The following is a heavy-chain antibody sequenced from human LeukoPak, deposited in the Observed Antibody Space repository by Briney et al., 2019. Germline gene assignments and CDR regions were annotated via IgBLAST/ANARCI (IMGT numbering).Heavy chain of an antibody. CDR2: MNPNIGKT. CDR3: ARSSRARYDAFDI. CDR1: GYSFTSYD. Sequence: ASVKVSCKASGYSFTSYDIAWVRQAPGQGLEWMGWMNPNIGKTGYAQKFQGRVTMTRNTSITTAYVDLSSLRSEDTAVYYCARSSRARYDAFDIWGQGTMVTVSS. V-gene: IGHV1-8*01. J-gene: IGHJ3*02. D-gene: IGHD2-2*01.